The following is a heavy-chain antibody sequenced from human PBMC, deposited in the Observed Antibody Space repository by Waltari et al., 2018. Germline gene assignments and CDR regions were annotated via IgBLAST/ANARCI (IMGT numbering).Heavy chain of an antibody. Sequence: EVHLVESGGGLVQPGGSLRLSCAASGFTFSHFWMNWVRQAPGKGLELVAKINEDGSLKDYVDSVKGRFTISRDNARNSLYLEITSLRAEDTAVYYCARDVPYLGRGAYDFWGQGTMVTVSS. V-gene: IGHV3-7*01. J-gene: IGHJ3*01. CDR2: INEDGSLK. D-gene: IGHD2-21*01. CDR3: ARDVPYLGRGAYDF. CDR1: GFTFSHFW.